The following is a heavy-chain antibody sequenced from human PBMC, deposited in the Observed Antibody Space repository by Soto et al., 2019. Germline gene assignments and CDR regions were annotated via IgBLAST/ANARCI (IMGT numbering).Heavy chain of an antibody. D-gene: IGHD6-13*01. CDR1: GYTFINYG. Sequence: QVYLVQSGPEVKKPGASVKVSCKASGYTFINYGVSWVRQAPGQGLEWMGWISAYNGDKKYAQNVQGRVTLTTDTSTSTAYMEMRTLRSDDTAAYYCAREGPHIPAVGDVWGQGTTVTVSS. CDR2: ISAYNGDK. J-gene: IGHJ6*02. CDR3: AREGPHIPAVGDV. V-gene: IGHV1-18*01.